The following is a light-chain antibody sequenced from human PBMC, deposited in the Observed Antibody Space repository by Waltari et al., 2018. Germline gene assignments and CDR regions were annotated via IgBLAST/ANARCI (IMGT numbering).Light chain of an antibody. CDR3: QAWDSSTRYV. CDR1: KLGDKY. Sequence: SYELTQPPSVSVSPGQTASITCSGDKLGDKYACWYQRKPGQSPVLVIYQDTQRPSGNPERFSGSSSGNTASLTIGGTQAMDEADYYCQAWDSSTRYVFGSGTKVTVL. CDR2: QDT. J-gene: IGLJ1*01. V-gene: IGLV3-1*01.